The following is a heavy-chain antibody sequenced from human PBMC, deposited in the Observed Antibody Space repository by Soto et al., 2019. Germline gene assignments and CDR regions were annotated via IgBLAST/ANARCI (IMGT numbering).Heavy chain of an antibody. CDR3: ARTRSFTLGFYYDGMDV. CDR2: IYPGDSDT. D-gene: IGHD6-6*01. V-gene: IGHV5-51*01. J-gene: IGHJ6*02. CDR1: GYSFAGYW. Sequence: GESLKISCQGSGYSFAGYWIGWVRQMPGKDLEWMGIIYPGDSDTRYSPSFQGQVTISADKSLRTAYLQWTSLKASDTALYYCARTRSFTLGFYYDGMDVWGQGTTVTVSS.